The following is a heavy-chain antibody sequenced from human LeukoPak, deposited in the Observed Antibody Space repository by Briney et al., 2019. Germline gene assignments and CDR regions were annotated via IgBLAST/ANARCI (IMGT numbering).Heavy chain of an antibody. CDR3: ARAKSLVAMDV. Sequence: GGSLRLSCAASGFTFSSYWMSWVRQAPGKGLEWVGRSRNRINTEYAASVKGRFTISRDDSKNSLYLEMNSLKTEDTAVYFCARAKSLVAMDVWGKGTTVTVSS. J-gene: IGHJ6*03. CDR1: GFTFSSYW. CDR2: SRNRINT. V-gene: IGHV3-72*01.